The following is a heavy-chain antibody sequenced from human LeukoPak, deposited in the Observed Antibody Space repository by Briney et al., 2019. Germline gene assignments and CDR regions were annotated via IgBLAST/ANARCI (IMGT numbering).Heavy chain of an antibody. CDR1: GYTFTGYY. CDR2: INPNSGGT. V-gene: IGHV1-2*02. D-gene: IGHD6-13*01. J-gene: IGHJ4*02. Sequence: ASVKVSCKASGYTFTGYYMHWVRQAPGQGLEWMGWINPNSGGTNYAQKFQGRVTMTRDTSISTAYMELSRLRSDDTAVYYCARDGGIAAAVFIYWGQGTLVTVSS. CDR3: ARDGGIAAAVFIY.